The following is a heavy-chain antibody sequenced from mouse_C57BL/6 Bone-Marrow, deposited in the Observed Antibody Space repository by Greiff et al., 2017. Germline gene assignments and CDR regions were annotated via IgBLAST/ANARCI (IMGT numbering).Heavy chain of an antibody. CDR2: IWSGGST. D-gene: IGHD2-5*01. CDR3: SRAYYSNWGFAY. CDR1: GFSLTRYG. Sequence: QVPLQQSGPGLVQPSQSLSITCTVSGFSLTRYGVHWVRQSPGKGLEWLGVIWSGGSTDYNAAFISRLSLSKDNSKSQVFFKMNSLQADDTAIYYCSRAYYSNWGFAYWGQGTLVTVSA. J-gene: IGHJ3*01. V-gene: IGHV2-2*01.